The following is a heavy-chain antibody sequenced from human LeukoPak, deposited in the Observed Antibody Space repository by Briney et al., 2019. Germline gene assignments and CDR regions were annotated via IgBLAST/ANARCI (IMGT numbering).Heavy chain of an antibody. Sequence: SETLSLTCTVSGGSISSYYWSWVRQPPGKGLEWVGYIYYGGSTDYNPSLKSRVTISKDTSKTQFSLRLSSVTAADTAVYYCARARLDSSGRFDYWGQGTLVTVSS. D-gene: IGHD3-22*01. J-gene: IGHJ4*02. CDR3: ARARLDSSGRFDY. CDR2: IYYGGST. CDR1: GGSISSYY. V-gene: IGHV4-59*01.